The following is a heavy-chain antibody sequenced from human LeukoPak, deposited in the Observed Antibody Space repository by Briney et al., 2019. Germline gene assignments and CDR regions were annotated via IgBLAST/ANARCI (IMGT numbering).Heavy chain of an antibody. CDR1: GGTFSSYA. CDR2: IIPIFGTA. Sequence: ASVKVSCEASGGTFSSYAISWVRQAPGQGLEWMGGIIPIFGTANYAQKFQGRVTITADETTSAAYMELSSLRSEDTAVYYCARSTSGRFRYFDYWGQGTLVTVSS. V-gene: IGHV1-69*13. D-gene: IGHD6-19*01. J-gene: IGHJ4*02. CDR3: ARSTSGRFRYFDY.